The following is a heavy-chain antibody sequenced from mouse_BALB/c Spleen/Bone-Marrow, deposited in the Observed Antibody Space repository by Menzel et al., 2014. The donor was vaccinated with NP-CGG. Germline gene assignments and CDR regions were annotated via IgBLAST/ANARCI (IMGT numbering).Heavy chain of an antibody. CDR1: GYTFTDYA. J-gene: IGHJ3*01. CDR2: ISTYYGDA. CDR3: ARDYDYGFAY. D-gene: IGHD2-4*01. Sequence: VQLQQSGAELVRPGVSVKISCKGSGYTFTDYAMHWVKQSRAKSLEWIGVISTYYGDASYNQKFKGKATMTVDKSSSTAYMELARLTSEDSAIYYCARDYDYGFAYWGQGTLVTVSA. V-gene: IGHV1S137*01.